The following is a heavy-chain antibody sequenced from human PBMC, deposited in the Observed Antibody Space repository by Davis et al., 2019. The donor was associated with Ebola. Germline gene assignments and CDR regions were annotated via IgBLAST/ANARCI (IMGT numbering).Heavy chain of an antibody. Sequence: MPSETLSLTCAVSGGSISSSNWWSWVRQPPGKGLEWIGEIYHSGSTNYNPSLKSRVTISVDTSKNQFSLKLSSVTAADTAVYYCARAAMIVEWSWFDPWGQGTLVTVSS. CDR2: IYHSGST. D-gene: IGHD3-22*01. CDR3: ARAAMIVEWSWFDP. CDR1: GGSISSSNW. J-gene: IGHJ5*02. V-gene: IGHV4-4*02.